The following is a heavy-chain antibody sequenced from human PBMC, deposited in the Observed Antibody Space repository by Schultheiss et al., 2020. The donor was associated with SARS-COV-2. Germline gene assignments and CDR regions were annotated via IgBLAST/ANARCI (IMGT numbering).Heavy chain of an antibody. CDR2: ISGSGGST. D-gene: IGHD3-10*01. CDR1: GFTFSSYA. V-gene: IGHV3-23*01. J-gene: IGHJ3*02. Sequence: GGSLRLSCAASGFTFSSYAMSWVRQAPGKGLEWVSAISGSGGSTYYADSVKGRFTISRDNSKNTLYLQMNSLKTEDTAVYYCTTAPFGGDAFDIWGQGTMVTVSS. CDR3: TTAPFGGDAFDI.